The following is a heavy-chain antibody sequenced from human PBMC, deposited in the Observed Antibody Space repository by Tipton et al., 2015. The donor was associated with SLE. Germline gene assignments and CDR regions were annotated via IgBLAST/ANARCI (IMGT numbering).Heavy chain of an antibody. CDR2: IFSGGST. V-gene: IGHV3-53*05. D-gene: IGHD1-26*01. J-gene: IGHJ4*02. CDR1: GFTVSSNY. CDR3: ASGWELSFDY. Sequence: SLRLSCAASGFTVSSNYMSWVRQAPGKGLEWVSVIFSGGSTYYADSVRGRFTISRDNSKNTLYLQMNSLRAEDTAVYYCASGWELSFDYWGQGTLVTVSS.